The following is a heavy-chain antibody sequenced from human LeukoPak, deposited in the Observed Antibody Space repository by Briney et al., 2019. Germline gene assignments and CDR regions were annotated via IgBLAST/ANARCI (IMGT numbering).Heavy chain of an antibody. V-gene: IGHV4-4*07. Sequence: SETLSLTCTVSGGSISSYYWSWVRQPAGKGLEWIGRIYASGNTNYNPSLKGRVTMTVDTSKNQFSLNLSSVTAADTAVYYCAREIAVAAPVDYWGQGTLVTVSS. J-gene: IGHJ4*02. CDR2: IYASGNT. CDR1: GGSISSYY. CDR3: AREIAVAAPVDY. D-gene: IGHD6-19*01.